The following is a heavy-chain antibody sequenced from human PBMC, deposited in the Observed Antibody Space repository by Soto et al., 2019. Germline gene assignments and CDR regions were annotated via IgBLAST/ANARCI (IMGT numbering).Heavy chain of an antibody. D-gene: IGHD3-10*02. CDR1: GGSISSGGYY. Sequence: SETLSLTCTVSGGSISSGGYYWSWIRQHPGKGLEWIGYIYYSGSTYYNPSLKSRVTISVDTSKNQFSLKLSSVTAADTAVYYWARDGGTMLGFDLCGKGTLVTVYS. CDR3: ARDGGTMLGFDL. V-gene: IGHV4-31*03. CDR2: IYYSGST. J-gene: IGHJ5*02.